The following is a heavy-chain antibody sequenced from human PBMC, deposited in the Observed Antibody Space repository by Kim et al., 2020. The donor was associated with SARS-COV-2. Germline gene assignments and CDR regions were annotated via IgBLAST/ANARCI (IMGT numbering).Heavy chain of an antibody. Sequence: SVKVSCKASGGTFSSYAISWVRQAPGQGLEWMGGIIPIFGTANYAQNFQGRVTITADESTSTAYMELSSLRSEDTAVYYCARGIAGWGIVATSGMDVWGQGTTVTVSS. CDR2: IIPIFGTA. CDR1: GGTFSSYA. D-gene: IGHD5-12*01. V-gene: IGHV1-69*13. J-gene: IGHJ6*02. CDR3: ARGIAGWGIVATSGMDV.